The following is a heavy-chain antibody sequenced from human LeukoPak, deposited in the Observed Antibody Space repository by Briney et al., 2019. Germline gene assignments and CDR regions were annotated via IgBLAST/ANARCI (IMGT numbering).Heavy chain of an antibody. J-gene: IGHJ1*01. V-gene: IGHV4-34*01. CDR2: INHSGST. CDR1: GGSFSGYY. Sequence: SETLSLTCAVYGGSFSGYYWSWIRQPPGKGPEWIGEINHSGSTNYNPSLKSRVTISVDTSKNQFSLKLSSVTAADTAVYYCARPTFGPFQHWGQGTLVTVSS. CDR3: ARPTFGPFQH. D-gene: IGHD3-10*01.